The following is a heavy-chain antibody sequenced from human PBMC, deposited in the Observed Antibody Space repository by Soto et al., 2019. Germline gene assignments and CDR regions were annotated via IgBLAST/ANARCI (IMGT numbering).Heavy chain of an antibody. J-gene: IGHJ4*02. CDR1: GGTFSSYA. V-gene: IGHV1-69*13. CDR3: ARDSHSPLSYSSGYYYSAYHYFDY. CDR2: IIPIFGTA. D-gene: IGHD3-22*01. Sequence: SVKVSCKASGGTFSSYAVSWVRQAPGQGLEWMGGIIPIFGTANYAQKFQGRVTITADESTSTAYMELSSLRSEDTAVYYCARDSHSPLSYSSGYYYSAYHYFDYWGQGTLVTVSS.